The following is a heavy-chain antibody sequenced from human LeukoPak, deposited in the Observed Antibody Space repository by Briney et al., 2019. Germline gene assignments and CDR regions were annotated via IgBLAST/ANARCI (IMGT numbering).Heavy chain of an antibody. Sequence: PGRSLRLSCAVSGYTFSSHGMHWVRQAPGKGLEWVAAIWYDGSDKYYADSAKGRFTISRDNSKNMLYLQMDSLRAEDTALYYCARLWGSVSGYFDYWGQGTLVTVSS. CDR2: IWYDGSDK. D-gene: IGHD2-21*01. V-gene: IGHV3-33*01. CDR3: ARLWGSVSGYFDY. CDR1: GYTFSSHG. J-gene: IGHJ4*02.